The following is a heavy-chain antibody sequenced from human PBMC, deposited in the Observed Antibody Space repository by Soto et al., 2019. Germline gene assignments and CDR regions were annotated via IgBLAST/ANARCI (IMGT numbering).Heavy chain of an antibody. J-gene: IGHJ4*02. D-gene: IGHD3-10*01. V-gene: IGHV3-23*01. CDR3: AKDKAWFGELRRAGFDY. CDR2: ISGSGGST. Sequence: EVQLLESGGGLVQPGGSLRLSCAASGFTFSSYAMSWVRQAPGKGLEWVSAISGSGGSTYYADSVKGRFTISRDNSKNTLYLQMNSLRAENTAVYYCAKDKAWFGELRRAGFDYWGQGTLVTVSS. CDR1: GFTFSSYA.